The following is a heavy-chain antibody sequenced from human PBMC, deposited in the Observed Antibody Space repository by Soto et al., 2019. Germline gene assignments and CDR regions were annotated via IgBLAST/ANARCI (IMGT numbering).Heavy chain of an antibody. Sequence: QVQLVQSGAEVKKPGSSVKVSCKASGGTFSSYAISWVRQAPGQGLEWMGGIIPILGSANYAQKFQGRVTITADESTTTTYMELSSLRSEDAAVYYCASRERVDAFDIWGQGTMVTVSS. CDR1: GGTFSSYA. J-gene: IGHJ3*02. CDR2: IIPILGSA. CDR3: ASRERVDAFDI. V-gene: IGHV1-69*01. D-gene: IGHD1-26*01.